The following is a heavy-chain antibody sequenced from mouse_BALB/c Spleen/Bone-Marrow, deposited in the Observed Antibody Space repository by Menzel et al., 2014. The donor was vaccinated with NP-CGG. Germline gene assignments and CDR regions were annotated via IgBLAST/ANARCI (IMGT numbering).Heavy chain of an antibody. CDR3: ARELSWYFDV. J-gene: IGHJ1*01. D-gene: IGHD1-1*02. CDR1: GYTFTDYN. CDR2: IYPYNGGT. V-gene: IGHV1S29*02. Sequence: EVQLQQSGPELVKPGASVKIPCKASGYTFTDYNMHWVKQSHGKSLEWIGYIYPYNGGTGYNQKFKGKAALTVDNSSSTAYMELRSLTSEDSAVYYCARELSWYFDVWGAGTTVTVSS.